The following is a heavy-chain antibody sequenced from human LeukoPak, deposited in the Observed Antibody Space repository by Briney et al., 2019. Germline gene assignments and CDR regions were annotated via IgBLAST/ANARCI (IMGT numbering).Heavy chain of an antibody. D-gene: IGHD2-15*01. V-gene: IGHV3-53*01. CDR3: ATVKRDCSGGTCYSYDY. CDR1: GFTVSSNY. Sequence: GGSLRLSCAASGFTVSSNYMSWVRQAPGKGLEWVSVIYSGGSTYYADSVKGRFTISRDNSKNTVFLQMNSLRADDTAVYYCATVKRDCSGGTCYSYDYWGQGTLVTVSS. CDR2: IYSGGST. J-gene: IGHJ4*02.